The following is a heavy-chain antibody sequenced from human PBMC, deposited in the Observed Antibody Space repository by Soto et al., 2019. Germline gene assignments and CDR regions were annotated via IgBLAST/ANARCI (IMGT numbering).Heavy chain of an antibody. CDR2: ASYSGSP. CDR1: GGSIGSHY. D-gene: IGHD3-16*01. CDR3: ARQWGGDY. J-gene: IGHJ4*02. Sequence: QVQLQESGPGLVKPSETLSLTCTVSGGSIGSHYWSWIRQPPGEGLEWIGRASYSGSPNYNPSLKSRVTISIDTSKNQFSLKLTSVTAADTDVYYCARQWGGDYWGQGTLVTVSS. V-gene: IGHV4-59*08.